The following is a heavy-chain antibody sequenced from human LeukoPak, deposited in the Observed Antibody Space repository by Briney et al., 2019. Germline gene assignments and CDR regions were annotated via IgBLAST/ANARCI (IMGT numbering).Heavy chain of an antibody. CDR3: ARGAPPQN. J-gene: IGHJ4*02. CDR1: GGSISSYY. CDR2: IYYSGST. V-gene: IGHV4-59*08. Sequence: SETLPLTCSVSGGSISSYYWSWIRQPPGKGLEWIGYIYYSGSTNFKSPLKSRVTMSGDTSKNQFSLKLNSVTAADTAVYYCARGAPPQNWGQGALVTVSS.